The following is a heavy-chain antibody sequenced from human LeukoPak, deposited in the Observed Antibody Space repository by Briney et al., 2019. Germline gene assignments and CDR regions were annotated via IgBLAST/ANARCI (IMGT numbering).Heavy chain of an antibody. CDR3: AREYTAMAINWFDP. V-gene: IGHV4-59*01. Sequence: KPSETLSLTCTVSGGSISSYYWSWIRQPPGKGLEWIGYIYYSGGTNYNPSLKSRVTISVDTSKNQFSLKLSSVTAADTAVYYCAREYTAMAINWFDPWGQGTLVTVSS. CDR2: IYYSGGT. J-gene: IGHJ5*02. CDR1: GGSISSYY. D-gene: IGHD5-18*01.